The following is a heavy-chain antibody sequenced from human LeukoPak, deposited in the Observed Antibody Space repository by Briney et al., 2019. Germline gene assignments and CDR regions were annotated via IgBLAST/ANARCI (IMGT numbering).Heavy chain of an antibody. V-gene: IGHV3-23*01. CDR2: ISGSGGST. CDR1: GFTFSSYA. Sequence: GGSLRLSCAASGFTFSSYAMSWVRQAPGKGLEWVSAISGSGGSTYYADSVKGRFTISRDNSKNTLYLQMNSLRAGDTAVYYCAIAYGDYVSPFDYWGQGTLVTVSS. J-gene: IGHJ4*02. D-gene: IGHD4-17*01. CDR3: AIAYGDYVSPFDY.